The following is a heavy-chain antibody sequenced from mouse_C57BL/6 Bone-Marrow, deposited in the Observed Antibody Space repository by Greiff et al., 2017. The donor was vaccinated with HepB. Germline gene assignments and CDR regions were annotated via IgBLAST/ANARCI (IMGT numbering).Heavy chain of an antibody. J-gene: IGHJ2*01. CDR2: INPSSGYT. D-gene: IGHD1-1*01. CDR3: ARVGTTVVARGYY. Sequence: VQVVESGAELAKPGASVKLSCKASGYTFTSYWMHWVKQRPGQGLEWIGYINPSSGYTKYNQKFKDKATLTADKSSSTAYMQLSSLTYEDSAVYYCARVGTTVVARGYYWGQGTTLTVSS. CDR1: GYTFTSYW. V-gene: IGHV1-7*01.